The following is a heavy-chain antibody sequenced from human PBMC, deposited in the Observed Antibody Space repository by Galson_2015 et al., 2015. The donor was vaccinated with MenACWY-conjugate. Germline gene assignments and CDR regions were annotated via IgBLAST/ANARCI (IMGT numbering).Heavy chain of an antibody. J-gene: IGHJ1*01. CDR2: ICYSGST. CDR1: GGSISSSSYY. D-gene: IGHD4-23*01. Sequence: ETLSLTCTVSGGSISSSSYYWGWIRQPPGKGLEWIGSICYSGSTYYNPSLKSRVTISVDTSKNQFSLKLSSVTAADTAVYYCARQNGGNSAFLTGWYFQHWGQGTLVTVSS. V-gene: IGHV4-39*01. CDR3: ARQNGGNSAFLTGWYFQH.